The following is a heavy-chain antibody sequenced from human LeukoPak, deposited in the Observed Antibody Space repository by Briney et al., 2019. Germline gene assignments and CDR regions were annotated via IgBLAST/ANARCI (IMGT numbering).Heavy chain of an antibody. CDR1: GYTFTSYG. CDR3: ARANGRAYSNSRYYYYYYMDV. CDR2: ISAYNGNT. Sequence: GASVKVSCKASGYTFTSYGISWVRQAPGQGLEWMGWISAYNGNTNYAQKLQGRVTMTTDTSTSTAYMELRSLRSDDTAVYYCARANGRAYSNSRYYYYYYMDVWGKGTTVTVSS. D-gene: IGHD4-11*01. J-gene: IGHJ6*03. V-gene: IGHV1-18*01.